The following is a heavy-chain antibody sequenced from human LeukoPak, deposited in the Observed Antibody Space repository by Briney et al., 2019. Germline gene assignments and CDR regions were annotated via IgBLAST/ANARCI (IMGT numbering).Heavy chain of an antibody. CDR1: GYTFTSYA. V-gene: IGHV1-3*01. D-gene: IGHD6-19*01. CDR2: VNAGNGNT. CDR3: ARDPSASGWYTHFDY. J-gene: IGHJ4*02. Sequence: ASVKVSLKASGYTFTSYAFHWGRPAPRPRRGWVGWVNAGNGNTKYSQKFQGRVTITRDTSASTAYMELSSLRSEDTAVYYCARDPSASGWYTHFDYWGQGTLVTVSS.